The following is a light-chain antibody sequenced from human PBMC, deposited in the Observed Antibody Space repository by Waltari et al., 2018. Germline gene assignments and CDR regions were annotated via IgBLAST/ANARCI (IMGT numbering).Light chain of an antibody. CDR3: SSWTTSDTRKVI. CDR2: DVT. Sequence: QSALTQPASVSGSPGQSITISCTGTSGDVGGYAYVSWYHQHPGKAPKLVIYDVTNRPSGISDRFSGSKSGTTASLSISGLQAEDEADYFCSSWTTSDTRKVIFGGGTKLTVL. J-gene: IGLJ2*01. CDR1: SGDVGGYAY. V-gene: IGLV2-14*03.